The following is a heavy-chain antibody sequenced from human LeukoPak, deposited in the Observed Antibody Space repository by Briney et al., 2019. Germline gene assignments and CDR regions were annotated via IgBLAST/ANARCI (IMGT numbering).Heavy chain of an antibody. CDR2: IYYSGST. CDR1: GGSISSYY. V-gene: IGHV4-59*01. J-gene: IGHJ6*02. D-gene: IGHD3-10*01. CDR3: ARVGITMVRGVIITGFYYDMDV. Sequence: PSETLSLTCTVSGGSISSYYWSWIRQPPGKGLEWIGYIYYSGSTNYNPSLKSRVTISVDTSKTQFSLKLSSVTAADTAVYYCARVGITMVRGVIITGFYYDMDVWGQGTTVAVSS.